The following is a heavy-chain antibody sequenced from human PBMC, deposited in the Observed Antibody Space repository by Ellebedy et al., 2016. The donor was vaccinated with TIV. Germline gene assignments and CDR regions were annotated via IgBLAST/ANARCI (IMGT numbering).Heavy chain of an antibody. CDR1: GFTFSSYA. Sequence: GESLKISCAASGFTFSSYAMHWVRQAPGKGLEWVTVISYDGSNKYYTESVKGRFTISRENAKNSLYLQMNSLRAEDTAVYYCARASAGLDYWGQGTLVTVSS. CDR2: ISYDGSNK. J-gene: IGHJ4*02. CDR3: ARASAGLDY. D-gene: IGHD6-13*01. V-gene: IGHV3-30*14.